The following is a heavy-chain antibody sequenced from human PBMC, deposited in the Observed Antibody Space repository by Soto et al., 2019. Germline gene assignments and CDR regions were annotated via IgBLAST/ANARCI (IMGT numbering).Heavy chain of an antibody. V-gene: IGHV3-74*01. J-gene: IGHJ5*02. CDR2: INSDGSRT. CDR1: GFTFAIYW. CDR3: ARAEGIAAADTFFDP. Sequence: PGGSLRLSCAASGFTFAIYWMHWVRQAPGKGLVWVSRINSDGSRTTYADSVKGRFTISRDNAKNTLYLQMNNLRAEDTAVYYCARAEGIAAADTFFDPWGQGTLVTV. D-gene: IGHD6-13*01.